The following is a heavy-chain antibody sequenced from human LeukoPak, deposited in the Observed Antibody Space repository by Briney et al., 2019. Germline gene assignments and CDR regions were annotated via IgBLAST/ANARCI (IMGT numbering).Heavy chain of an antibody. CDR2: ISWNSGSL. J-gene: IGHJ6*02. CDR3: ARAYGNNGMDV. D-gene: IGHD4-11*01. CDR1: GFSFDDYA. Sequence: GRSLRLSCAASGFSFDDYAMHWVRQAPGKGLEWVSGISWNSGSLDYVDSVKGRFTISRDNSKNTLYLQMKSLRADDTALYYCARAYGNNGMDVWGQGTTVTVSS. V-gene: IGHV3-9*01.